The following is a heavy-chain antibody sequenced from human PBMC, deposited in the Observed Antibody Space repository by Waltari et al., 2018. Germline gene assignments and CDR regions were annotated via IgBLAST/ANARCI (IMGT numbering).Heavy chain of an antibody. CDR3: ARDARYCSGGSCPYYYYCMDV. V-gene: IGHV3-21*01. CDR1: GFTFSSYS. D-gene: IGHD2-15*01. CDR2: ISSSSSYI. Sequence: EVQLVESGGGLVKPGGSLRLSCAASGFTFSSYSMNWVRQAPGKGLEWVSSISSSSSYIYYADSVKGRFTISRDNAKNSLYLQMNSLRAEDTAVYYCARDARYCSGGSCPYYYYCMDVWGQGTTVTVSS. J-gene: IGHJ6*02.